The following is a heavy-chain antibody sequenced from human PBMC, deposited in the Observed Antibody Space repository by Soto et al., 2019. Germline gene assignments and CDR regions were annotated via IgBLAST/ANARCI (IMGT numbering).Heavy chain of an antibody. CDR2: IYYSGST. Sequence: PSETLSLTCTVSGGSISSGGYYWSWIRQHPGKGLEWIGYIYYSGSTYYNPSLKSRVTISVDTSKNQFSLKLSSVTAADTAVYYCASAYHGDYVQNWFDPWGQGTLVTVSS. J-gene: IGHJ5*02. CDR1: GGSISSGGYY. V-gene: IGHV4-31*03. D-gene: IGHD4-17*01. CDR3: ASAYHGDYVQNWFDP.